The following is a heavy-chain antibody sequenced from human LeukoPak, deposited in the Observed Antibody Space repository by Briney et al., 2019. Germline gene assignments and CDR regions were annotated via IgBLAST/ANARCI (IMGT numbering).Heavy chain of an antibody. CDR3: ARGSVDLEPAAQYSGSYYAPAYYFDY. J-gene: IGHJ4*02. CDR1: GGSISSYY. D-gene: IGHD1-26*01. V-gene: IGHV4-59*01. Sequence: SETLSLTCTVSGGSISSYYWSWIRQPPGKGLEWIGYIYYSGSTNYNPSLKSRVTISVDTSKNQFSLKLSSVTAADTAVYYCARGSVDLEPAAQYSGSYYAPAYYFDYWGQGTLVTVSS. CDR2: IYYSGST.